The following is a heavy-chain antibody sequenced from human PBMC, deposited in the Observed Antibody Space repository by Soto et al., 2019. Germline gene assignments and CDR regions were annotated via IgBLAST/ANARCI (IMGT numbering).Heavy chain of an antibody. D-gene: IGHD6-13*01. V-gene: IGHV1-46*01. CDR1: GYTFTSYY. CDR3: ARVLSSWYHWFDP. Sequence: ASVKVSCKASGYTFTSYYMHWVRQAPGQGLEWMGIINPSGGSTSYAQKLQGRVTMTRDTSTSTVYMELSSLRSEDTAVYYCARVLSSWYHWFDPWGQGTLVTVSS. CDR2: INPSGGST. J-gene: IGHJ5*02.